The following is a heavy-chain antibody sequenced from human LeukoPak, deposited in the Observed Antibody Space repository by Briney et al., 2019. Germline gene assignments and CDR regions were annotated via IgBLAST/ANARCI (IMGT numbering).Heavy chain of an antibody. V-gene: IGHV3-49*04. D-gene: IGHD7-27*01. J-gene: IGHJ2*01. CDR1: GFAFGDYA. Sequence: QPGRSLRLSCIASGFAFGDYAMSWVRQAPGKGLEWVGFIRSQAYGETAEYAASVKGRFTISRDDSKSIAYLQMNSLKTEDTAVYSCIRGANWGSRSYWYFDLWGRGTLVTVSS. CDR2: IRSQAYGETA. CDR3: IRGANWGSRSYWYFDL.